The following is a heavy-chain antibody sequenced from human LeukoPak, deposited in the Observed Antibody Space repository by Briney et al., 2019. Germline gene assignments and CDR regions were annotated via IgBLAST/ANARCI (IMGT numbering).Heavy chain of an antibody. CDR3: ARYSIAAAGKDY. CDR2: ISCSSSYI. CDR1: GFTFSSYS. V-gene: IGHV3-21*01. J-gene: IGHJ4*02. D-gene: IGHD6-13*01. Sequence: GGSLRLSCAASGFTFSSYSMNWVRQAPGKGLEWVSSISCSSSYIYYADSVKGRFTISRDNAKNSLYLQMNSLRAEDTAVYYCARYSIAAAGKDYWGQGTLVTVSS.